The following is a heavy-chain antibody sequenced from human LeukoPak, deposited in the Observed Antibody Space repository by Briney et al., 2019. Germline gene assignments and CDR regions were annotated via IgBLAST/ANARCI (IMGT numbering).Heavy chain of an antibody. CDR1: GFTFSSYA. Sequence: GGSLRLSCAASGFTFSSYAMHWVRQAPGQGLEWLAVISYDGSNKYHADSVKGRFTISRDNSKNTLYLQMNSLRAEDTAVYYCAKGTDPQQLVLFDYWGQGTLVTVSS. D-gene: IGHD6-13*01. J-gene: IGHJ4*02. V-gene: IGHV3-30*18. CDR2: ISYDGSNK. CDR3: AKGTDPQQLVLFDY.